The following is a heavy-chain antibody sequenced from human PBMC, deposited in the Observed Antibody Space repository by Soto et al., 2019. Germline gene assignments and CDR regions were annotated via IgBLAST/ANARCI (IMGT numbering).Heavy chain of an antibody. CDR1: GFTFSSYG. D-gene: IGHD4-17*01. CDR3: ARAFRNYGDYTGVSSFDY. J-gene: IGHJ4*02. V-gene: IGHV3-33*01. Sequence: PGGSLRLSCAASGFTFSSYGMHWVRQAPGKGLEWVAVIWYDGSNKYYADSVKGRFTISRDNSKNTLYLQMNSLRAEDTAVYYCARAFRNYGDYTGVSSFDYLGQGTLVTVSS. CDR2: IWYDGSNK.